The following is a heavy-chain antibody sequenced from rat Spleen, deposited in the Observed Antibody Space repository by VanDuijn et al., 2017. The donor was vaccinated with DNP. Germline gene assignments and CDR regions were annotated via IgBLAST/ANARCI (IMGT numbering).Heavy chain of an antibody. CDR1: GFTFSDYY. J-gene: IGHJ2*01. CDR2: ISYDGGMT. V-gene: IGHV5-22*01. D-gene: IGHD4-3*01. CDR3: VRWYNSGYYFDY. Sequence: EVQLVQSGGGLVQPGKSLKISCAASGFTFSDYYMAWVRQAPTKGLEWVAYISYDGGMTYYGDSVKGRFTLSRDNAKSTLYLQMNGLRSEDMATYYCVRWYNSGYYFDYWGQGVMVTVSS.